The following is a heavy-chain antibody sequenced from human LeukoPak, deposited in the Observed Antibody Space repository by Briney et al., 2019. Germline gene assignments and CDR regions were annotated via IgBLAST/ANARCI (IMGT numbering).Heavy chain of an antibody. J-gene: IGHJ5*02. Sequence: ASVKVSCKASGYTFTSYGISWVRQAPGQGLEWMGWISAYNGNTNYAQKLQGRVTMTTDTSTSTAYMELRSLRSDDTAVYYCARGTKTKGIRVVVAESGSSGTPFDPWGQGTLVTVSS. CDR2: ISAYNGNT. CDR3: ARGTKTKGIRVVVAESGSSGTPFDP. D-gene: IGHD2-15*01. CDR1: GYTFTSYG. V-gene: IGHV1-18*01.